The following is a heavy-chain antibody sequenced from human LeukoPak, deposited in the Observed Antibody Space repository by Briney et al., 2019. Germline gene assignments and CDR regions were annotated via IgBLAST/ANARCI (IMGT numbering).Heavy chain of an antibody. J-gene: IGHJ4*02. V-gene: IGHV3-74*01. CDR1: GFTFSNYW. Sequence: PGGSLRLSCAASGFTFSNYWMHWVRQAPGKGLVWVSRITSDGYSTSYADSVKGRFTISRDNAKNSLYLQMNSLRVEDTAVYYCVRARGVTTNVDYWGQGTLVTVSS. CDR2: ITSDGYST. D-gene: IGHD4-17*01. CDR3: VRARGVTTNVDY.